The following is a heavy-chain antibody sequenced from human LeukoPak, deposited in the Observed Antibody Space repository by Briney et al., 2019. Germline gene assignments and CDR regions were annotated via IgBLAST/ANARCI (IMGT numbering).Heavy chain of an antibody. CDR3: ARSRGYCSGGSCYFDY. J-gene: IGHJ4*02. V-gene: IGHV3-21*01. CDR2: ISSSSSYI. CDR1: GFTFSSHS. D-gene: IGHD2-15*01. Sequence: GGSLRLSCAVSGFTFSSHSMNWVRQAPGKGLEWVSSISSSSSYIYYADSVKGRFTISRDNAKNSLYLQMNSLRAEDTAAYYCARSRGYCSGGSCYFDYWGQGTLVTVSS.